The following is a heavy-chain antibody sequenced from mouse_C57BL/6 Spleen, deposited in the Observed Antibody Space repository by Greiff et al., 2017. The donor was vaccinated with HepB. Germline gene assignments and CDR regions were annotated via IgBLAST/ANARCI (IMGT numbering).Heavy chain of an antibody. CDR1: GFTFSSYA. V-gene: IGHV5-4*03. Sequence: EVMLVESGGGLVKPGGSLKLSCAASGFTFSSYAMSWVRQTPEKRLEWVATISDGGSYTYYPDNVKGRFTISRDNAKNNLYLQMSHLKSEDTAMYYCASLYYGNYDDYWGQGTTLTVSS. J-gene: IGHJ2*01. D-gene: IGHD2-1*01. CDR2: ISDGGSYT. CDR3: ASLYYGNYDDY.